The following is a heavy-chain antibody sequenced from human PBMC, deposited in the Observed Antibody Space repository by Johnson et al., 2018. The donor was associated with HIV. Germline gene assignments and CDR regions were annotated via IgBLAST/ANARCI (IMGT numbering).Heavy chain of an antibody. CDR1: GFTFDDYG. CDR3: ARRTVTALFDI. V-gene: IGHV3-48*02. J-gene: IGHJ3*02. Sequence: VQLVESGGGVVRPGGSLRLSCAASGFTFDDYGMSWVRQAPGKGLEWVSYISSSSGTIYYADSVKGRFTISRDNAKNSLILQMNSLRDEDTAVYYCARRTVTALFDIWGQGTLVTVSS. CDR2: ISSSSGTI. D-gene: IGHD4-17*01.